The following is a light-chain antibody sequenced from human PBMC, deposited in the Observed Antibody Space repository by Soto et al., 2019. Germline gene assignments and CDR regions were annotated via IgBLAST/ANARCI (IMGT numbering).Light chain of an antibody. V-gene: IGLV2-8*01. J-gene: IGLJ2*01. Sequence: QSVLTQPPSASGSPGQSVTISCTGTSSDIGSYNYVSWYQQHPGKAPKLMIYEVNKRPSGVPDRFSGSKSGKTASLTVSGLQADDEADYYCSSYAGNNNLLFGGGTKVTVL. CDR3: SSYAGNNNLL. CDR2: EVN. CDR1: SSDIGSYNY.